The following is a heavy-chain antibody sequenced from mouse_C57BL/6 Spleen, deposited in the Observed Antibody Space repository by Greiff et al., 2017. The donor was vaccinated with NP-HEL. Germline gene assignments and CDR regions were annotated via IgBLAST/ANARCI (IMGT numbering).Heavy chain of an antibody. CDR2: IYPGSGST. CDR1: GYTFTSYW. D-gene: IGHD1-1*02. Sequence: QVQLKQPGAELVKPGASVKMSCKASGYTFTSYWITWVKQRPGQGLEWIGDIYPGSGSTNYNEKFKSKATLTVDTSSSTAYMQLSSLTSEDSAVYYCASEHYDYDAMDYWGQGTSVTVSS. V-gene: IGHV1-55*01. J-gene: IGHJ4*01. CDR3: ASEHYDYDAMDY.